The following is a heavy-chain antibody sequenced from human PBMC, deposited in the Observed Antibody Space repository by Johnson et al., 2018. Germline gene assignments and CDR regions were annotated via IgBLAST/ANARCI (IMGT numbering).Heavy chain of an antibody. J-gene: IGHJ3*02. V-gene: IGHV3-23*04. Sequence: QLVETGGGLVQPGGSLRLSCGASGFIFSNYAMVWVRQAPGKGLEWVSSVIGTGERTSFADSVKGPFTTSRDNSKNMVYLQMNSLRVEDTAVYYCAKELAQAGRGAFEMWGQGTMVTVSS. CDR1: GFIFSNYA. CDR3: AKELAQAGRGAFEM. D-gene: IGHD1-14*01. CDR2: VIGTGERT.